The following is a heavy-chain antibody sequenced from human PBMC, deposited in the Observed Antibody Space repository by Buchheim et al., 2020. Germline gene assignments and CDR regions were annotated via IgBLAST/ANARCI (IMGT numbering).Heavy chain of an antibody. J-gene: IGHJ4*02. V-gene: IGHV3-33*06. CDR2: IWYDGSNK. CDR1: GFTFSLYG. CDR3: AKDSRSWYYFDY. D-gene: IGHD6-13*01. Sequence: QVQLVESGGGVVQPGRSLRLSCAASGFTFSLYGMHWVRQAPGKGLEWVAVIWYDGSNKYYADSVKGRFTISRDNSKNTLYLQMNSLRAEDTAVYYCAKDSRSWYYFDYWGQGTL.